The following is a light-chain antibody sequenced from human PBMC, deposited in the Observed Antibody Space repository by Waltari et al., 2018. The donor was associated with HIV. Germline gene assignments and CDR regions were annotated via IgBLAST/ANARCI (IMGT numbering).Light chain of an antibody. CDR2: DVS. Sequence: QSALTQPRSVSGAPGQSVTIACPWTTSALGGYKSVSWYQQHPGKAPKLVIYDVSKRPSGVPDRFSGSKSANTASLTISGLQAEDEADYYCCSYAGSYTYVFGTGTKVTFL. V-gene: IGLV2-11*01. J-gene: IGLJ1*01. CDR3: CSYAGSYTYV. CDR1: TSALGGYKS.